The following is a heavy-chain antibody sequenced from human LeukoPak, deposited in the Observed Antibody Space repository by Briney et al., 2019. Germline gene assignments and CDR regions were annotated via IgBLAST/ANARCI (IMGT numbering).Heavy chain of an antibody. Sequence: GGPLRLSCAPSGFPFSSYAMHGVRRAPEKGLEGGAVISYDGSNKYYADSVKGRFTISRDNSKNTLYLQMNSLRAEDTAVYYCARGDTAMVLFDYWGQGTLVTVSS. D-gene: IGHD5-18*01. CDR2: ISYDGSNK. V-gene: IGHV3-30-3*01. J-gene: IGHJ4*02. CDR3: ARGDTAMVLFDY. CDR1: GFPFSSYA.